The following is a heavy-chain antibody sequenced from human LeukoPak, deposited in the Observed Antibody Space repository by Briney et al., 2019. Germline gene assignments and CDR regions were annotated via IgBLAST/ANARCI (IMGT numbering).Heavy chain of an antibody. V-gene: IGHV3-23*01. D-gene: IGHD4-17*01. CDR2: TSGSGGST. J-gene: IGHJ5*02. CDR3: ATAKYDYGDPVGWFDP. CDR1: GFTISSYA. Sequence: SGGSLRLSCAASGFTISSYAMSWVRQAPGKGLEWVSATSGSGGSTYYADSVKGRFTISRDNSKNTLYLQMNSLRAEDTAVYYCATAKYDYGDPVGWFDPWGPGTLVTVSS.